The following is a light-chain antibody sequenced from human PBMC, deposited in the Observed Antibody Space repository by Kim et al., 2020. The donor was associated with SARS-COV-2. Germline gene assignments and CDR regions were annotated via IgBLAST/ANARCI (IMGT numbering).Light chain of an antibody. CDR1: QSGRNN. V-gene: IGKV3-15*01. Sequence: VSPGESATLPCRDSQSGRNNLAWYQQTPGQAPRLLIYGASTRATGIPARFSGSGSGTEFTLIISSLQSEDFAVYYCQQYNNWPPFTFGQGTKLEI. J-gene: IGKJ2*01. CDR2: GAS. CDR3: QQYNNWPPFT.